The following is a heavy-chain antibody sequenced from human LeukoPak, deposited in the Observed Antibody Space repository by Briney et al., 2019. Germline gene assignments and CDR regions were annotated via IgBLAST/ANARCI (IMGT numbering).Heavy chain of an antibody. CDR3: AKGSIVVVSWFDP. D-gene: IGHD2-21*01. CDR1: GFTFSSYD. V-gene: IGHV3-13*01. Sequence: GGSLRLSCAASGFTFSSYDMHWVRQATGKGLEWVSGIGTAGDTYYADSVKGRFTISRDNSKNTLYLQMNSLRAEDTAVYYCAKGSIVVVSWFDPWGQGTLVTVSS. CDR2: IGTAGDT. J-gene: IGHJ5*02.